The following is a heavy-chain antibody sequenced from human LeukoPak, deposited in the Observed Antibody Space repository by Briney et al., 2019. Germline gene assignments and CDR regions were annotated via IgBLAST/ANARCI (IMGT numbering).Heavy chain of an antibody. V-gene: IGHV3-23*01. Sequence: GGSLRLSCAASGFTFSSSAMSWVRQVPGKGLEWVSGISASGGSTSYADSVRGRFTISRDNSKNTLYVQMNSLRSDDTAVYYCARDRTNSGGWHPFFNYWGQGTLVAVSS. CDR1: GFTFSSSA. CDR2: ISASGGST. D-gene: IGHD6-19*01. J-gene: IGHJ4*02. CDR3: ARDRTNSGGWHPFFNY.